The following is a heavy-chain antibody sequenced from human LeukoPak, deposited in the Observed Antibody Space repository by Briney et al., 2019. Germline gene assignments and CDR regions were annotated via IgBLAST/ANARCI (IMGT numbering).Heavy chain of an antibody. V-gene: IGHV3-21*01. J-gene: IGHJ4*02. Sequence: GGSLRLSCAASGFTFSSYSMNWVRQAPGKGLEWVSSISSSSSYIYYADSVKGRFSISRDNTKNSLYLQMSGLRAEDTAVYYCARDAVTGYSSGWYKPFPFDYWGQGTLVTVSS. CDR1: GFTFSSYS. CDR3: ARDAVTGYSSGWYKPFPFDY. D-gene: IGHD6-19*01. CDR2: ISSSSSYI.